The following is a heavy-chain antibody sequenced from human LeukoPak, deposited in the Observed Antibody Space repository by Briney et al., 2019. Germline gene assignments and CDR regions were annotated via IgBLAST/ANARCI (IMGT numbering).Heavy chain of an antibody. CDR1: GYTFTYYS. CDR3: AREYYYDSSGYSVDYYYYGMDV. Sequence: ASVRVSCKTSGYTFTYYSVHWVRQAPGQGLEWMGWINPNSGGTEYAQKFLGRVTMTRDTSISTAYMELSRLRSDDTAVYFCAREYYYDSSGYSVDYYYYGMDVWGQGTTVTVSS. D-gene: IGHD3-22*01. CDR2: INPNSGGT. J-gene: IGHJ6*02. V-gene: IGHV1-2*02.